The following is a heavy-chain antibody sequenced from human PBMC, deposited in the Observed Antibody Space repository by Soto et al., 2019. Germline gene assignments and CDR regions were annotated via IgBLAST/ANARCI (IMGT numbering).Heavy chain of an antibody. D-gene: IGHD2-15*01. Sequence: PVGSLRLSCAASGFTFSSYAMHWVRQAPGKGLEWVAVISYDGSNKYYADSVKGRFTISRDNSKNTLYLQMNSLRAEDTAVYYCAREWDVVVVAANDAFDIWGQGTMVTV. CDR3: AREWDVVVVAANDAFDI. CDR1: GFTFSSYA. CDR2: ISYDGSNK. J-gene: IGHJ3*02. V-gene: IGHV3-30-3*01.